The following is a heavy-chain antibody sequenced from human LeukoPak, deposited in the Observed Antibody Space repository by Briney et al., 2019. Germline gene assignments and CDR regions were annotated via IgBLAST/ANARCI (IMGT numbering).Heavy chain of an antibody. CDR3: ARSYYGSESYYYYFDY. Sequence: TGGSLRLSCAASGFTFSPYNMNWVRQAPGKGLEYVSAISSNGGSTSYANSVKGRFTISGDNSKNTLYLQMGSLKASDTAMYYCARSYYGSESYYYYFDYWGQGTLVTVSS. D-gene: IGHD3-10*01. CDR1: GFTFSPYN. V-gene: IGHV3-64*01. CDR2: ISSNGGST. J-gene: IGHJ4*02.